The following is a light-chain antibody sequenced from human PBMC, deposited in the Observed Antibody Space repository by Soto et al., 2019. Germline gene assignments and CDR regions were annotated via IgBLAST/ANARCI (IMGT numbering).Light chain of an antibody. J-gene: IGKJ4*01. Sequence: EIVLTQSPATLSLSPGERATVSCRASQSVSNYLAWYQQKPGQAPRLLMYDASNRATGIPARFSGSGSGTDFNLTITSLEPEDFAVYYCQQSRDWPLTFGGGTKVEIK. V-gene: IGKV3-11*01. CDR1: QSVSNY. CDR2: DAS. CDR3: QQSRDWPLT.